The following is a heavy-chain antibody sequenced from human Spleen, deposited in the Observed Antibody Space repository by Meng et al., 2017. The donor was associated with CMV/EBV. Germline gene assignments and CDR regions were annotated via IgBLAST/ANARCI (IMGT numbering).Heavy chain of an antibody. V-gene: IGHV3-7*01. CDR1: GFTFSRSW. J-gene: IGHJ4*02. Sequence: GESLKISCAASGFTFSRSWMSWVRQAPGQGLEWVATTKEDDGEKYYVDSLEGRFTISRDNTENSLYLQMNSLRVEDTAVYYCARIPFHGFPDFWGRGTLVTVSS. CDR3: ARIPFHGFPDF. D-gene: IGHD5-24*01. CDR2: TKEDDGEK.